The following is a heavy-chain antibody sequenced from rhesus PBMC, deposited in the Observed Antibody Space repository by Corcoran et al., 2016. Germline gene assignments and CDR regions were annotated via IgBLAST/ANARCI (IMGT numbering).Heavy chain of an antibody. V-gene: IGHV4S7*01. CDR1: GRSISAPYY. D-gene: IGHD3-22*01. CDR2: IYGSGGST. CDR3: TRGRYDYGY. Sequence: QVQLQESGPGLVKPSETLSLTCPVSGRSISAPYYWSCVRQPPGKGLAWMGCIYGSGGSTNNNPSLKSRVSISTDTSKNQLMLKLKSVTAADRAVYYCTRGRYDYGYWGQGVLVTVSS. J-gene: IGHJ4*01.